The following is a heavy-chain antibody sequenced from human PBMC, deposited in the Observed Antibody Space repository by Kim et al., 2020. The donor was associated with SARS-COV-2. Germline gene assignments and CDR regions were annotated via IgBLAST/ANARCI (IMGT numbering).Heavy chain of an antibody. D-gene: IGHD3-22*01. Sequence: ASVKVSCKASGYTFTDYSIHWVRQAPGQGLEWMGWINPNTGGAKYAQKFQGGVTITRDTSISTAYMELTNLKSDDTAVYYCARDVGGLGSSGYFCHWGRGPVVPVSS. CDR3: ARDVGGLGSSGYFCH. CDR1: GYTFTDYS. V-gene: IGHV1-2*02. CDR2: INPNTGGA. J-gene: IGHJ4*01.